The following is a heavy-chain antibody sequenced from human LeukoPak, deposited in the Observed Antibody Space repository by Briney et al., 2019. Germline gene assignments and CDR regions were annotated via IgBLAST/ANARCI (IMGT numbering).Heavy chain of an antibody. CDR1: GFTFSSYG. D-gene: IGHD3-22*01. CDR3: ARAYYYDSSGYDY. V-gene: IGHV3-33*01. CDR2: IWYDGSNK. J-gene: IGHJ4*02. Sequence: GGSLRLSRAASGFTFSSYGMHWVRQAPGKGLEWVAVIWYDGSNKYYADSVKGRFTISRDNSKNTLYLQMNSLRAGDTAVYYCARAYYYDSSGYDYWGQGTLVTVSS.